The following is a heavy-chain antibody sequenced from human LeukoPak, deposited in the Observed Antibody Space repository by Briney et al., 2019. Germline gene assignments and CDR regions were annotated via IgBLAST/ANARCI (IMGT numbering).Heavy chain of an antibody. Sequence: EASVKVSCKASGYTFTSYGISWVRQAPGQGLEWMGWISAYNGNTSYAQKFQGRVTMTRDTSTSTVYMELSSLRSEDTAVYYCARGCGGSCYESAEPDYWGQGTLVTVSS. J-gene: IGHJ4*02. V-gene: IGHV1-18*01. CDR3: ARGCGGSCYESAEPDY. CDR1: GYTFTSYG. CDR2: ISAYNGNT. D-gene: IGHD2-15*01.